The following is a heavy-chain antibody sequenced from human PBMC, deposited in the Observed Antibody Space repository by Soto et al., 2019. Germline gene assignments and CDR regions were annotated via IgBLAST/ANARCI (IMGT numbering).Heavy chain of an antibody. D-gene: IGHD1-26*01. CDR3: ARGLGGSYFPFDY. Sequence: QVQLVQSGAEVKKPGSSVKVSCKASGGSFSDYAINWVRQAPGPGLEWMGGIVPMLRTPNYARKFQGSVTITAGESTSTVSMELTSLTSDDTAVYYCARGLGGSYFPFDYWGQGTLVTVSS. CDR1: GGSFSDYA. J-gene: IGHJ4*02. V-gene: IGHV1-69*11. CDR2: IVPMLRTP.